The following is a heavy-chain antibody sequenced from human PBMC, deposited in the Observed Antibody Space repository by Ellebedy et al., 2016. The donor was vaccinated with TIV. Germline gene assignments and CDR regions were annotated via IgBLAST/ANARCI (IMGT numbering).Heavy chain of an antibody. J-gene: IGHJ6*02. D-gene: IGHD3-3*01. CDR3: ARDWLGDFWSGYFEGIRYGMDV. V-gene: IGHV3-53*01. Sequence: PGGSLRLSCAASGFTVSSNYMNRVRQAPGKGLEWVSVIYSGGSTYYADSVKGRFTISRDNSKNTLYLQMNSLRAEDTAVYYCARDWLGDFWSGYFEGIRYGMDVWGQGTTVTVSS. CDR1: GFTVSSNY. CDR2: IYSGGST.